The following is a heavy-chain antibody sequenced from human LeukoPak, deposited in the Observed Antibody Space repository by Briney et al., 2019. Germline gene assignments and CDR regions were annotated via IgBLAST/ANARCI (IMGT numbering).Heavy chain of an antibody. D-gene: IGHD3-10*01. V-gene: IGHV4-30-4*01. CDR1: GASISSSDYH. J-gene: IGHJ5*02. Sequence: SQTLSLTCTVSGASISSSDYHWNWIRQPPGKGLEWIGFIHDSGSTYYNPSLKSRVSISRDMSKNQLSLMLSSVSAADTAVYYCARRFGAGNYYYGWFDPWGQGTLVSVSS. CDR3: ARRFGAGNYYYGWFDP. CDR2: IHDSGST.